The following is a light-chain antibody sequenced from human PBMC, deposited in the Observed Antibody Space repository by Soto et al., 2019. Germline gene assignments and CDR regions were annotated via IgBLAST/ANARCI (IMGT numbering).Light chain of an antibody. CDR1: QSISGW. CDR3: QNYNQYSRT. CDR2: NAS. J-gene: IGKJ1*01. Sequence: DIQMTQSPSTLSASVGDRVTITCRASQSISGWLAWYQQKPGKAPKLLIYNASSLKSGVPSRFSGSGFGTEFTLTISSLQPDDSATYYCQNYNQYSRTFGQGTKVE. V-gene: IGKV1-5*01.